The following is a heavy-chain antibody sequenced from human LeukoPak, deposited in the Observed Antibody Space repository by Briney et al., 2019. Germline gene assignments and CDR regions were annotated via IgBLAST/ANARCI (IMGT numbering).Heavy chain of an antibody. CDR3: AESCTSCRHFDY. CDR2: ISSSSSYI. V-gene: IGHV3-21*01. CDR1: GFTFSSYS. J-gene: IGHJ4*02. Sequence: GGSLRLSCAASGFTFSSYSMNWVRQAPGKGLEWVSSISSSSSYIYYADSVKGRFTISRDNAKNSLYLQMNSLRAEDTAVYYCAESCTSCRHFDYWGQGTLVTVSS. D-gene: IGHD2-2*01.